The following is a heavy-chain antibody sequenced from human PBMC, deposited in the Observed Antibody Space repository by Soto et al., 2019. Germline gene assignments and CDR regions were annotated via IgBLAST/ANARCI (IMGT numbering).Heavy chain of an antibody. V-gene: IGHV4-59*01. CDR1: GGSISSYY. CDR3: VVSSVWYGAFEI. J-gene: IGHJ3*02. CDR2: IYYSGST. D-gene: IGHD6-19*01. Sequence: SETLSLTCTVSGGSISSYYWSWIRQPPGKGLEWIGYIYYSGSTNYNPSLKSRVTISVDTSKNQSSLKLSSVTAADTAVYYCVVSSVWYGAFEIWGQGTMVTVSS.